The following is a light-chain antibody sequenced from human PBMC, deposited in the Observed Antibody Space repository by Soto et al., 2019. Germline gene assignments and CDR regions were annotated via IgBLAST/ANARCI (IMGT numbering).Light chain of an antibody. V-gene: IGLV2-14*01. Sequence: QSAQTQPASVSGSPGQSITISCTGTSSDVGGYNYVSWYQQHPGKAPKLMIYDVSNRPSGVSLRFSGSKSGNTASLTISGLRAEDEADYYCSSYTSNSTLVVFGGGTKLTVL. CDR1: SSDVGGYNY. CDR2: DVS. J-gene: IGLJ2*01. CDR3: SSYTSNSTLVV.